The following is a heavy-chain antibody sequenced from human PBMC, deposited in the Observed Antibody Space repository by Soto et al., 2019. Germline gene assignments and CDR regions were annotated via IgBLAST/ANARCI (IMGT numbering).Heavy chain of an antibody. CDR1: GGTFSSYA. D-gene: IGHD6-13*01. J-gene: IGHJ6*02. V-gene: IGHV1-69*13. CDR2: IIPIFGTA. CDR3: ARRSAAAGVDYYYGMDV. Sequence: SVKVSWKASGGTFSSYAISWVRQAPGQGLEWMGGIIPIFGTANYAQKFQGRVTITADESTSTAYMELSSLRSEDTAVYYCARRSAAAGVDYYYGMDVWGQGTTVTVSS.